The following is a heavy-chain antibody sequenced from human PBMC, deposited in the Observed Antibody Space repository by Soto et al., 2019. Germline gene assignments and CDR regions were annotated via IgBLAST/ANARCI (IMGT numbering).Heavy chain of an antibody. Sequence: EERLVQSGGGLVQPGGSLRLSCAASGFSGGGNYMSWVRQAPGKGLALVSLIYSGGNPFYADSMKGRFTLSRDNSNNMVYLQIDSLRAADTAVYYCARGPNSDCWGQGTLVIVDS. CDR2: IYSGGNP. CDR1: GFSGGGNY. V-gene: IGHV3-53*01. D-gene: IGHD2-21*01. J-gene: IGHJ4*02. CDR3: ARGPNSDC.